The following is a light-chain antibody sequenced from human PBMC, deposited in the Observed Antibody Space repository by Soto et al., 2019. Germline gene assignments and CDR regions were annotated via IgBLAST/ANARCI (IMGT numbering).Light chain of an antibody. V-gene: IGLV2-11*01. Sequence: QSALTQPRSVSGSPGQSVTISCTGTSSDVGGYNYVSWYQQHPGKAPKLMIYDVSKWPSGVPDGFSGSKSGNTASLTISGLQAEDEADYYCCSYAGNSLWVFGGGTKLTVL. J-gene: IGLJ3*02. CDR1: SSDVGGYNY. CDR3: CSYAGNSLWV. CDR2: DVS.